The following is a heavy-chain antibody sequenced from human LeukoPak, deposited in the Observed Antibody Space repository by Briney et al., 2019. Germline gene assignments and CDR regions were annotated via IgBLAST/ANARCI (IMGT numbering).Heavy chain of an antibody. CDR1: GYTFTSYG. D-gene: IGHD1-26*01. Sequence: ASVKVSCKASGYTFTSYGISWVRQAPGQGLEWMGWTSAYNGNTNYAQKLQGRVTMTTDTSTSTAYMELRSLRSDDTAVYYCARVSWELLLLARTIDYWGQGTLVTVSS. CDR2: TSAYNGNT. CDR3: ARVSWELLLLARTIDY. J-gene: IGHJ4*02. V-gene: IGHV1-18*01.